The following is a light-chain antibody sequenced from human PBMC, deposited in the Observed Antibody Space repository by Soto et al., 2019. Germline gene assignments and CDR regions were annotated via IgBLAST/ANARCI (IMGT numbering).Light chain of an antibody. CDR2: ESS. J-gene: IGKJ4*01. CDR3: QHSQSWPPT. Sequence: EIVMTQSPATLSLSTGERATLSCRASQSVYSNLAWYQQKPGQTPRLLIYESSTRSTCIPARFSGGGSGSEFSLSVSSLQSEDVADSFCQHSQSWPPTFGGGNKVEIK. CDR1: QSVYSN. V-gene: IGKV3-15*01.